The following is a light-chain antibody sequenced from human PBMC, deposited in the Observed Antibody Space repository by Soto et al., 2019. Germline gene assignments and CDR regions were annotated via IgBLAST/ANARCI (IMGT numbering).Light chain of an antibody. Sequence: QPVLTQPPSASGTPGQRVTISCSGSNSNIGSNPVYWYQQLPGTAPKLVIHTNDQRPSGVPDRFYGSKSGTSATLAISGLRSEDEADYYCAAWDDSLRGVLFGGGTKLTVL. V-gene: IGLV1-47*01. CDR1: NSNIGSNP. J-gene: IGLJ2*01. CDR2: TND. CDR3: AAWDDSLRGVL.